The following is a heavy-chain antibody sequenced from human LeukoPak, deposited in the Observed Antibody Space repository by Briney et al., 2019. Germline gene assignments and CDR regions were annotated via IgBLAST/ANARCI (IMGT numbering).Heavy chain of an antibody. Sequence: GSLRLSCAASGFTFSSYSMNWVRQAPGKGLEWIGYIYYSGSTNYNPSLKSRVTISVDTSKNQFSLKLSSVTAADTAVYYCAKSPSASGGWFDPWGQGTLVTVSS. CDR1: GFTFSSYS. J-gene: IGHJ5*02. D-gene: IGHD3-16*01. V-gene: IGHV4-59*01. CDR3: AKSPSASGGWFDP. CDR2: IYYSGST.